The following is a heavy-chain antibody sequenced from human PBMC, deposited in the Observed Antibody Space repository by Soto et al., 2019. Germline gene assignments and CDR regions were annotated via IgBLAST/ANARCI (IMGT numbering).Heavy chain of an antibody. Sequence: LRLSCAASGFTFSSYSMNWVRQAPGKGLEWVSSISSSSSYIYYAGSVKGRFTISRDNAKNSLYLQMNSLRAEDTAVYYCARDWGYYYYYGMDVWGQGTTVTVSS. D-gene: IGHD3-16*01. CDR1: GFTFSSYS. V-gene: IGHV3-21*01. CDR3: ARDWGYYYYYGMDV. CDR2: ISSSSSYI. J-gene: IGHJ6*02.